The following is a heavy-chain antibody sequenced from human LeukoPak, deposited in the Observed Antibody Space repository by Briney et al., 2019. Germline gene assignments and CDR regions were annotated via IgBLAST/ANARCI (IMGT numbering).Heavy chain of an antibody. V-gene: IGHV1-18*01. D-gene: IGHD1-26*01. CDR2: ISAYNGNA. Sequence: GASVKVSCKASGYTFTSYGISWVRQAPGQGLEWMGWISAYNGNANYAQKLQGRVTMTTDTSTSTAYMELRSLRSDDTAVYYCARDWRIVGANSIDYWGQGTLVTVSS. CDR1: GYTFTSYG. CDR3: ARDWRIVGANSIDY. J-gene: IGHJ4*02.